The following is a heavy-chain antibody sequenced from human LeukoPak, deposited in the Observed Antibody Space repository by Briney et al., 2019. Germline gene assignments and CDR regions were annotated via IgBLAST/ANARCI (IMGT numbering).Heavy chain of an antibody. V-gene: IGHV1-18*01. CDR3: ARERGGSYYYDSSGYEYAPYFDY. J-gene: IGHJ4*02. D-gene: IGHD3-22*01. Sequence: ASVKVSCKASGYTFTSYGISWVRQAPGQGLEWMGWISAYNGNTNYAQKLQGRVTMTTDTSTSTAYMELRSLRSDDTAVYYCARERGGSYYYDSSGYEYAPYFDYWGQGTLVTVSS. CDR1: GYTFTSYG. CDR2: ISAYNGNT.